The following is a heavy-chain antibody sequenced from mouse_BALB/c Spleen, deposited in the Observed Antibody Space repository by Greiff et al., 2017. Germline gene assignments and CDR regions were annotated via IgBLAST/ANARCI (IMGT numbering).Heavy chain of an antibody. CDR1: GYTFSSYW. V-gene: IGHV1-9*01. CDR2: ILPGSGST. D-gene: IGHD2-1*01. Sequence: VQLQQSGAELMKPGASVKISCKATGYTFSSYWIEWVKQRPGHGLEWIGEILPGSGSTNYNEKFKGKATFTADTSSNTAYMQLSSLTSEDSAVYYCARGNYLYAMDSWGQGTSVTVSS. CDR3: ARGNYLYAMDS. J-gene: IGHJ4*01.